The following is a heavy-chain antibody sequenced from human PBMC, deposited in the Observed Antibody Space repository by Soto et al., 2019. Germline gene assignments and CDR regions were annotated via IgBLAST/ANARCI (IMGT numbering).Heavy chain of an antibody. D-gene: IGHD3-10*01. J-gene: IGHJ4*02. CDR3: TRAAWFPYLSFY. Sequence: GGSLRLSCAASGLTFSRFELYWVRQAPGKGLEWISYISSSGSTAYYASSVEGRFTISRDNANNSVYLQMDSLRAEDTALYYCTRAAWFPYLSFYWGQGALVTVSS. CDR1: GLTFSRFE. CDR2: ISSSGSTA. V-gene: IGHV3-48*03.